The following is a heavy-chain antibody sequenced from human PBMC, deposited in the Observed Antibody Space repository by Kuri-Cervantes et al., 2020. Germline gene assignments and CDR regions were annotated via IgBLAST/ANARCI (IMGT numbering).Heavy chain of an antibody. D-gene: IGHD4-17*01. CDR3: ARDTVTTYTDYYYYYGMDV. CDR1: GYTFTSYG. Sequence: ASVKVSCKASGYTFTSYGISWVRQAPGQGLEWMGWISAYNGNTNYAQKLQGRVTMTRDTSTSTVYMELSSLRSEDTAVYYCARDTVTTYTDYYYYYGMDVWGQGTTVTVSS. V-gene: IGHV1-18*01. CDR2: ISAYNGNT. J-gene: IGHJ6*02.